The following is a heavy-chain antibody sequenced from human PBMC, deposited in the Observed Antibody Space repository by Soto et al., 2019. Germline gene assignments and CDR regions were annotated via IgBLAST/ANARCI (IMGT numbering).Heavy chain of an antibody. J-gene: IGHJ6*02. CDR3: ARRGHYYGSGSYGYYYYGMDV. D-gene: IGHD3-10*01. Sequence: PGGSLRLSCAASGFTFSGYWMHWVRQAPGKGLVWVSRINSDGSSTSYADSVKGRFTISRDNAKNTLYLQMNSLRAEDTAVYYCARRGHYYGSGSYGYYYYGMDVWGQGTTVTVSS. CDR2: INSDGSST. CDR1: GFTFSGYW. V-gene: IGHV3-74*01.